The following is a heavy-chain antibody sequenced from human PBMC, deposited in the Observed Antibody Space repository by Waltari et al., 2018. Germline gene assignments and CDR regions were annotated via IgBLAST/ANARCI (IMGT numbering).Heavy chain of an antibody. J-gene: IGHJ6*03. D-gene: IGHD3-22*01. CDR2: IYYSGST. CDR1: GGSISSYY. V-gene: IGHV4-59*01. CDR3: ARAHTYYYDSSGLYPEVYYYMDV. Sequence: QVQLQESGPGLVKPSETLSLTCTVSGGSISSYYWSWIRQPPGKGLEWIGYIYYSGSTNYNPSLKSRVTISVDTSKNQFSLKLSSVTAADTAVYYCARAHTYYYDSSGLYPEVYYYMDVWGKGTTVTISS.